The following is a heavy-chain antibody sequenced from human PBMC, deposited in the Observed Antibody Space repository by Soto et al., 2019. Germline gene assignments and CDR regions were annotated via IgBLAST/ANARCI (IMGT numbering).Heavy chain of an antibody. D-gene: IGHD1-20*01. Sequence: KASETLSLTCTVSGGSISSYYWSWIRQPAGKGLEWIGRIYTSGSTNYNPSLKSRVTMSVDTSKNQFSLKLSAVTAADTAVYYCATSQKGYNWNYFDHWGQGALVTVSS. CDR2: IYTSGST. CDR3: ATSQKGYNWNYFDH. V-gene: IGHV4-4*07. CDR1: GGSISSYY. J-gene: IGHJ4*02.